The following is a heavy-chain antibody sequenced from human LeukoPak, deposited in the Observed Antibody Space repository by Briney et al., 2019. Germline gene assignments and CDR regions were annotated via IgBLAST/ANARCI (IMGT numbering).Heavy chain of an antibody. V-gene: IGHV4-31*03. D-gene: IGHD3-10*01. CDR2: IYYSGST. J-gene: IGHJ4*02. Sequence: PSETLSLTCTVSGGSISSGGYYWSWTRQHPGKGLEWIGYIYYSGSTYYNPSLKSRVTISVDTSKNQFSLKLTSVTAADTAVYYCAREGPGRGVIGNIDYWGQGTLVTVSS. CDR1: GGSISSGGYY. CDR3: AREGPGRGVIGNIDY.